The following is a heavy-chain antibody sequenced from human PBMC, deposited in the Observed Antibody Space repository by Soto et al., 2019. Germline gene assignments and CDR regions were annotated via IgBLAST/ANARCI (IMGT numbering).Heavy chain of an antibody. J-gene: IGHJ6*02. CDR3: ARDQAACSGGSCYSFGSKSHNYYYYYGMDV. D-gene: IGHD2-15*01. Sequence: PGGSLRLSCAASGFTFSIYAMSWVRQAPGKGLEWVSSISSSSSYIYYADSVKGRFTISRDNAKNSLYLQMNSLRAEDTAVYYCARDQAACSGGSCYSFGSKSHNYYYYYGMDVWGQGTTVTVSS. CDR1: GFTFSIYA. V-gene: IGHV3-21*01. CDR2: ISSSSSYI.